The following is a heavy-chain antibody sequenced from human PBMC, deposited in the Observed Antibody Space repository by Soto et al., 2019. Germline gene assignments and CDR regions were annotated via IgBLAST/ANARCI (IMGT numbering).Heavy chain of an antibody. V-gene: IGHV3-49*04. CDR1: GFTFGDYA. CDR3: ARGSYYYDSNYYRGDYFDY. CDR2: ITINSYGGTT. D-gene: IGHD3-22*01. Sequence: PGGSLRLSCTTSGFTFGDYAMTWVRQAPGEGLEWVGFITINSYGGTTEYAASVKGRFIISRDDSKSIAYLHVDSLKTEDTAVYFCARGSYYYDSNYYRGDYFDYWGRGTLVTVSS. J-gene: IGHJ4*02.